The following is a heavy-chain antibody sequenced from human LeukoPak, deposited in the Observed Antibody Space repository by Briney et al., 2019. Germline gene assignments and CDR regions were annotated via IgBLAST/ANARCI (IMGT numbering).Heavy chain of an antibody. CDR1: GGSISSSYYY. CDR2: IYYSGST. J-gene: IGHJ2*01. D-gene: IGHD5-12*01. CDR3: ARVAAGRYWYFDL. V-gene: IGHV4-61*05. Sequence: SETLSLTCTVSGGSISSSYYYWGWIRQPPGKGLEWIGYIYYSGSTNYNPSLKSRVTISVDTSKNQFSLKLSSVTAADTAVYYCARVAAGRYWYFDLWGRGTLVTVSS.